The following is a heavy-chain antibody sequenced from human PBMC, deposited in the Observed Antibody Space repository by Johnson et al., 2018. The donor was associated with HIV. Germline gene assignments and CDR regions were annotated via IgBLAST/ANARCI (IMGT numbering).Heavy chain of an antibody. V-gene: IGHV3-15*01. CDR3: ARDRGVVVLHGAFDI. D-gene: IGHD2-2*01. CDR1: GFTFSSYW. Sequence: VQLVESGGGLAKPAWSPRLSCAASGFTFSSYWMSWVRQAPGKGLEWVGRIKSKTDGGTTDYAAPVKGRFTISRDNSKNTLYLQMNSLRAEDTAVYYCARDRGVVVLHGAFDIWGQGRMVTVSS. J-gene: IGHJ3*02. CDR2: IKSKTDGGTT.